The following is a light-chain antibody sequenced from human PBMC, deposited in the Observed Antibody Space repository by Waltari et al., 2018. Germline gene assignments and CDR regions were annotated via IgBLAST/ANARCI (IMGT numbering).Light chain of an antibody. J-gene: IGLJ2*01. CDR1: TLLPKY. CDR2: QDV. Sequence: SYELTQPPSVSVSPGQTASITCSRATLLPKYVSWSQQRPGQSPMLVIYQDVKRPSGIPERFSGANSGDTATLTISGTQAMDEADYYCQTWDSSVVFGGGTKLTVL. CDR3: QTWDSSVV. V-gene: IGLV3-1*01.